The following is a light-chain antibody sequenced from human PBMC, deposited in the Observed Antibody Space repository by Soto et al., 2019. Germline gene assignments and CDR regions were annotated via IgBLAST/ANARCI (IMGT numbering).Light chain of an antibody. Sequence: EVELTQSPDILSVSPGETATLSCRASQSVRSNLAWYQQKPGQAPRLLIYGASTRATGIPARLSGSGSGREFTLTISSLQSEDFGLYYCQQYNIWPPLTFGGGTKVEIK. CDR2: GAS. CDR3: QQYNIWPPLT. V-gene: IGKV3-15*01. CDR1: QSVRSN. J-gene: IGKJ4*01.